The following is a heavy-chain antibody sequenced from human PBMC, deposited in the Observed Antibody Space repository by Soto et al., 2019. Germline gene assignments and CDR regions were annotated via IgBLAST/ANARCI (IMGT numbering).Heavy chain of an antibody. Sequence: PSETLSLTCSVSGGSIRSYYWSLIRQPPGKGLEWIGYIYSSGTTNYNPSLQSRVTISGDTSKRQISLNLRSVTAADTAVDYCARSAAKTFGTLIGCEVFDTWGQGTXVTV. V-gene: IGHV4-59*01. D-gene: IGHD1-1*01. CDR2: IYSSGTT. CDR3: ARSAAKTFGTLIGCEVFDT. J-gene: IGHJ3*02. CDR1: GGSIRSYY.